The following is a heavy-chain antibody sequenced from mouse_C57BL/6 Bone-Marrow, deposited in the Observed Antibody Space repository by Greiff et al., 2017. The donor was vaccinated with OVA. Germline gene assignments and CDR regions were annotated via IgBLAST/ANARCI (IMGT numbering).Heavy chain of an antibody. CDR1: GYTFTSYW. Sequence: VQLQQPGAELVMPGASVKLSCKASGYTFTSYWMHWVKQRPGQGLEWIGEIVPSDSYTNYNQKFKGKSTLTVDKSSSTAYMQLSSLTSEDSAVYYCARYGYDGSLFAYWGQGTLVTVSA. J-gene: IGHJ3*01. D-gene: IGHD2-2*01. V-gene: IGHV1-69*01. CDR2: IVPSDSYT. CDR3: ARYGYDGSLFAY.